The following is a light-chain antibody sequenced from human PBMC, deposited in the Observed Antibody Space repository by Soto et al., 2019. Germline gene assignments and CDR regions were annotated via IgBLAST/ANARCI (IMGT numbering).Light chain of an antibody. CDR1: QTIRSNY. CDR3: QQYGSSPWT. CDR2: GAS. J-gene: IGKJ1*01. Sequence: ETVLTQSPGTLSLSPGERAILSCRASQTIRSNYLAWYRQTPGQAPRLLIYGASNRATGIADRFSGSGSGTDFTLIISRREPEYFALYYCQQYGSSPWTFGQGTKVEIK. V-gene: IGKV3-20*01.